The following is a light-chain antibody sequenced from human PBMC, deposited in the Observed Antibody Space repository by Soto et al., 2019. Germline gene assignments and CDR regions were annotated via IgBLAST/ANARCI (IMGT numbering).Light chain of an antibody. J-gene: IGLJ2*01. CDR2: EVS. CDR1: SSDVGGYNY. CDR3: SSYAGSNNVV. V-gene: IGLV2-8*01. Sequence: QSDLTQPPSSSGSPGQSGTITYTRTSSDVGGYNYVSWYQQHPGKAPKLMIYEVSKRPSGVPDRFSGSKSGNTASLTVSGLQAEDEADYYCSSYAGSNNVVFGGGTKVTVL.